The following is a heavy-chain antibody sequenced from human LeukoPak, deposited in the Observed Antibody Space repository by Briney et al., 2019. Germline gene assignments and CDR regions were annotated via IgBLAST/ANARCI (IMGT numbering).Heavy chain of an antibody. CDR3: AREGYSSSWYGVGPDYYYYYMDV. J-gene: IGHJ6*03. D-gene: IGHD6-13*01. CDR1: GGSISSSNYY. V-gene: IGHV4-39*02. Sequence: SETLSLTCSVSGGSISSSNYYWGWIRQPPGKGLEWIGRIYYSGSTYYNRSLKSRVTISVDTSKNQFSLKLSSVTAADTAVYYCAREGYSSSWYGVGPDYYYYYMDVWGKGTTVTVS. CDR2: IYYSGST.